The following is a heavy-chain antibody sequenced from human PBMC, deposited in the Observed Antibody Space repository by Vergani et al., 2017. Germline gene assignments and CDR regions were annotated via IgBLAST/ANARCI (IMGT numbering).Heavy chain of an antibody. CDR3: ARDKYYDILTGYLGRDGMDV. D-gene: IGHD3-9*01. Sequence: QVQLVQSGSELKKPGASVKVSCKASGYTFTSYAMNWVRQAPGQGLEWMGWINTNTGNPTYAQGFTGRFVFSLDTSVSTAYPQISSLKAEDTAVYYCARDKYYDILTGYLGRDGMDVWGQGTTVTVSS. CDR2: INTNTGNP. V-gene: IGHV7-4-1*02. J-gene: IGHJ6*02. CDR1: GYTFTSYA.